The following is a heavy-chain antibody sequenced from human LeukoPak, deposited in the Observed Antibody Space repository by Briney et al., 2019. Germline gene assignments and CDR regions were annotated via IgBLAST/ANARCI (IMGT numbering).Heavy chain of an antibody. D-gene: IGHD1-1*01. CDR2: INTDGSST. CDR3: AREPTGTPSFHWYFDL. Sequence: GGSLRLSCAASGFTFSSYWMHWVRQAPGKGLVWVSRINTDGSSTSYADSVKGRFTISRDNAKNTLYLQMDSLRAEDTAVYYCAREPTGTPSFHWYFDLWGRGTLVTVSS. V-gene: IGHV3-74*01. J-gene: IGHJ2*01. CDR1: GFTFSSYW.